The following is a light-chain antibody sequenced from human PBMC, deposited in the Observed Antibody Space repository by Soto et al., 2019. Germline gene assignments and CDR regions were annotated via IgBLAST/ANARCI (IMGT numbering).Light chain of an antibody. V-gene: IGKV3-20*01. CDR3: EQFGSTPLT. CDR2: DAS. J-gene: IGKJ4*01. CDR1: QSVGNNY. Sequence: EIVLTQSPGTLSLSPGERATLSCRASQSVGNNYLAWYQQKPGQAPRFLIYDASSRATGIPDRFSGSGSGTDFTLTISRLVPEDYAVYYCEQFGSTPLTFGGGTMVEIK.